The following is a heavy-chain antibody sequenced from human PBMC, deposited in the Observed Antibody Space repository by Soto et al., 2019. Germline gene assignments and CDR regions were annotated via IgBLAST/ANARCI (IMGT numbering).Heavy chain of an antibody. CDR3: ASISMSSTAFDY. CDR2: MNPNSGNT. CDR1: GYTFTSYD. Sequence: QVQLVQSGAEVKKPGASVKVSCKASGYTFTSYDINWVRQATGQGLEWMGWMNPNSGNTDYAQKSQGRVTMPRNTSISTAYMELSSLRSEDTAVYYCASISMSSTAFDYWGQGTLVTVSS. V-gene: IGHV1-8*01. J-gene: IGHJ4*02. D-gene: IGHD3-10*02.